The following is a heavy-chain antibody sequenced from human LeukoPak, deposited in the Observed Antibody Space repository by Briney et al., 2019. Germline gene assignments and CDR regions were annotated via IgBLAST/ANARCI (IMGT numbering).Heavy chain of an antibody. D-gene: IGHD5/OR15-5a*01. CDR2: INPNSGGT. Sequence: ASVKVSCKASGYTFTGYYMHWVRQAPGQGLEWMGWINPNSGGTNYAQKFQGWVTMTRDTSIGTAYMELSRLRSDDTAVYYCARARTLRPYYYYGMDVWGKGTTVTVSS. J-gene: IGHJ6*04. CDR1: GYTFTGYY. CDR3: ARARTLRPYYYYGMDV. V-gene: IGHV1-2*04.